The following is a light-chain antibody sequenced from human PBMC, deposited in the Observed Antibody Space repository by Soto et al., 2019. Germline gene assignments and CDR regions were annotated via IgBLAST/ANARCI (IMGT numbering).Light chain of an antibody. Sequence: QSALTQPASVSGSPGQSITISCTGTSRDVGGYNFVSWYQQHPGKSPKLIIYEVSDRPSGVSNRFSGSKSGNTASLTISGLQADDEADYHCSSYTSSFTLIFGGGTKLTVL. CDR1: SRDVGGYNF. J-gene: IGLJ2*01. CDR3: SSYTSSFTLI. V-gene: IGLV2-14*01. CDR2: EVS.